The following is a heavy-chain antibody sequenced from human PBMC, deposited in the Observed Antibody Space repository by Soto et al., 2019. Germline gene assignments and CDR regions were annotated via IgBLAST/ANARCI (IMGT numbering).Heavy chain of an antibody. V-gene: IGHV3-72*01. CDR1: VFTFSNHY. CDR3: STTVITAPLFEY. D-gene: IGHD1-20*01. CDR2: IRNKAAGHTT. Sequence: RGALLLSCASSVFTFSNHYMYLVRQAPGKGLDWLGRIRNKAAGHTTEHAASVRGRFTISRDDSKNSVYLQMHSLKTEDSAVYYCSTTVITAPLFEYWGHGTVVTGSS. J-gene: IGHJ4*01.